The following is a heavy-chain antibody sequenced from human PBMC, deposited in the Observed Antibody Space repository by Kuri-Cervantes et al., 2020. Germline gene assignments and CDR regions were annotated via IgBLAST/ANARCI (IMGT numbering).Heavy chain of an antibody. Sequence: ASVKVSCKASGYTFTSYYMHWVRQAPGQGLEWMGIINPSGGSTSYAQKFQDRVTMTRDTSTSTVYMELSSLRSEDTAVYYCAREVGVTWEDGYFDHWGQGTPVTVSS. D-gene: IGHD1-26*01. CDR3: AREVGVTWEDGYFDH. J-gene: IGHJ4*02. CDR1: GYTFTSYY. CDR2: INPSGGST. V-gene: IGHV1-46*01.